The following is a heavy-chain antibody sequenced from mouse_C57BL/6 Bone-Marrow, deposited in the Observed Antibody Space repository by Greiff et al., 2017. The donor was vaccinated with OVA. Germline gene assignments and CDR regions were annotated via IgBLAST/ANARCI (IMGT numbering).Heavy chain of an antibody. V-gene: IGHV3-6*01. D-gene: IGHD1-1*01. Sequence: EVKVEESGPGLVKPSQSLSLTCSVTGYSITSGYYWNWIRQFPGNKLEWMGYISYDGSNNYNPSLKNRISITRDTSKNQFFLKLNSVTTEDTATYYCARSYGSSYDYWGQGTTLTVSS. J-gene: IGHJ2*01. CDR3: ARSYGSSYDY. CDR1: GYSITSGYY. CDR2: ISYDGSN.